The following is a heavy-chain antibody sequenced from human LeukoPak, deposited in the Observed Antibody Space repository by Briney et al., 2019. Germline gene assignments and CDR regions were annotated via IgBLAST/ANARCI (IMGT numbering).Heavy chain of an antibody. J-gene: IGHJ5*02. CDR2: INHSGST. Sequence: SETLSLTCTVSGGSISSSSYYWSWIRQPPGKGLEWIGEINHSGSTNYNPSLKSRVTISVDTSKNQFSLKLSSVTAADTAVYYCASHYYGSGTHWFDPWGQGTLVTVSS. CDR3: ASHYYGSGTHWFDP. V-gene: IGHV4-39*07. CDR1: GGSISSSSYY. D-gene: IGHD3-10*01.